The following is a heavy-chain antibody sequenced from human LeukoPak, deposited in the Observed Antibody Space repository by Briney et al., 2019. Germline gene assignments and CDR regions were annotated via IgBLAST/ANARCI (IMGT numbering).Heavy chain of an antibody. CDR1: GFSFDDYG. Sequence: GGPLRLSCAASGFSFDDYGLTWVRQAPGKGLEWVSGISWNGDSTDYADSVKGRFTISRDNAKNSLYLQMNSLRAEDTALYYCARDLRVVITASFDSWGQGTLVTASS. D-gene: IGHD3-22*01. V-gene: IGHV3-20*04. CDR3: ARDLRVVITASFDS. J-gene: IGHJ4*02. CDR2: ISWNGDST.